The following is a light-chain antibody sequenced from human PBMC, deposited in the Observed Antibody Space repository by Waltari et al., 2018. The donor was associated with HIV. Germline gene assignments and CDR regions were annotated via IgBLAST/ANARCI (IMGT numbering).Light chain of an antibody. CDR2: GNT. Sequence: QSVLTQPPSVSGAPGQRVTISCTGSSSTIVAGYDVQRSPQLPGTAPKPLIFGNTNRPSGVPDRFSGSKSGTSASLAITGLQPDDETDYYCQSYDRSLSNWVFGGGTKLTVL. CDR3: QSYDRSLSNWV. V-gene: IGLV1-40*01. CDR1: SSTIVAGYD. J-gene: IGLJ3*02.